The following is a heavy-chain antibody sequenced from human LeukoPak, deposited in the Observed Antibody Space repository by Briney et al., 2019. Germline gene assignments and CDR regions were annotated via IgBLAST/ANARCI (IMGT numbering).Heavy chain of an antibody. CDR3: ARALAVAGTGLDY. V-gene: IGHV3-74*01. J-gene: IGHJ4*02. D-gene: IGHD6-19*01. CDR1: GFTFSTSW. CDR2: IDPDGSIT. Sequence: GGSLRLSCAASGFTFSTSWMHWVRQAPGKGLVWVSRIDPDGSITNYADSVKGRFTISRDNAKNTLYLQMNSLRAEDTAVYYCARALAVAGTGLDYWGQGTLVTVSS.